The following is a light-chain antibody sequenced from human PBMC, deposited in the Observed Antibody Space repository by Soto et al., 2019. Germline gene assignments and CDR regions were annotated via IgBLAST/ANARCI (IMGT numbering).Light chain of an antibody. V-gene: IGKV3D-11*01. J-gene: IGKJ5*01. Sequence: ELVLTQSPATLSVSPGESATLSCRASQGVGSTLAWYQQKPGQAPSLLIYDASSRAAGIPDRFSGSGSGTDFTLTISRLEPEDSAVYYCQQYDNWPITFGQGTRLEIK. CDR1: QGVGST. CDR3: QQYDNWPIT. CDR2: DAS.